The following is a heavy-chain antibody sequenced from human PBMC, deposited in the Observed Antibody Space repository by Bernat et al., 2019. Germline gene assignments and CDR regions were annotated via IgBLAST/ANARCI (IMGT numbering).Heavy chain of an antibody. D-gene: IGHD4-11*01. Sequence: EVQLVESGGGLVQPGGSLRLSCAASGFTFSSYAMSWVRQAPGKGLEWVSAISGSGGSTYYADSVKGRFTISRDNSENTLYLQINSMRAEDTAVYYCAKGLVTTDILFDYWGQGTLVTVSS. CDR1: GFTFSSYA. V-gene: IGHV3-23*04. J-gene: IGHJ4*02. CDR2: ISGSGGST. CDR3: AKGLVTTDILFDY.